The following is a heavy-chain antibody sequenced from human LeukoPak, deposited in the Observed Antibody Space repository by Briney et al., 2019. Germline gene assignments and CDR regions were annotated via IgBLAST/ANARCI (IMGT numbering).Heavy chain of an antibody. Sequence: ASVKVSCKASGYTFTGYYMHWVRQAPGQGLEWMGWINPNSGGTNYAQKFQGRVTMTRDTSISTAYMELSGLRSDDTAVYYCASIYSSGYETDYWGQGTLVTVSS. CDR1: GYTFTGYY. CDR2: INPNSGGT. CDR3: ASIYSSGYETDY. J-gene: IGHJ4*02. D-gene: IGHD3-22*01. V-gene: IGHV1-2*02.